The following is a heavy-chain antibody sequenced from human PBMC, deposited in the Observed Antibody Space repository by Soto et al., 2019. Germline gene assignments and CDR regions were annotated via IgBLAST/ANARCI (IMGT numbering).Heavy chain of an antibody. CDR3: AREAQDYYLAH. V-gene: IGHV4-59*01. CDR1: PGSISSSY. J-gene: IGHJ4*02. Sequence: SETLSLTCTVSPGSISSSYWSWIRQPPGRGLEWIGHVAYSGTTKYNPSLKSRGSISVSTSKRQFSLRLTSVTAADTAVYYCAREAQDYYLAHCGQGILVTVSS. CDR2: VAYSGTT. D-gene: IGHD2-21*02.